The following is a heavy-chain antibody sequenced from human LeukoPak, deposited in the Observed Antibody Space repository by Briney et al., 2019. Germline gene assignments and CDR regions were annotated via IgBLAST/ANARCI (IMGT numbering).Heavy chain of an antibody. V-gene: IGHV4-4*07. J-gene: IGHJ5*02. Sequence: PSETLSLTCTVSGGSISSYYWSWIRQPAGKGLEWIGRIYTSGSTNYNPSLKSRVTMSVDTSKNQFSLKLSSVTAADTAVYYCARSPKKYSSSWYDRVPYNWFDPWGQGTLVTVSS. CDR3: ARSPKKYSSSWYDRVPYNWFDP. D-gene: IGHD6-13*01. CDR2: IYTSGST. CDR1: GGSISSYY.